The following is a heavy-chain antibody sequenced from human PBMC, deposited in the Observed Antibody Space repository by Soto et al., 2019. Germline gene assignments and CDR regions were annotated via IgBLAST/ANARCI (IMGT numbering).Heavy chain of an antibody. Sequence: QVQLVQSGAEVKKPGASVKVSCKASGYTFTSYGISWVRQAPGQGLEWMGWISAYNGNTNYAQKLQGRVTMTTDTSTSRAYMELRSLRSDDTAVYYCARVSTRTDDFWSGYYPYYYYYGMDVWGQGTTVTVSS. V-gene: IGHV1-18*01. CDR1: GYTFTSYG. D-gene: IGHD3-3*01. J-gene: IGHJ6*02. CDR2: ISAYNGNT. CDR3: ARVSTRTDDFWSGYYPYYYYYGMDV.